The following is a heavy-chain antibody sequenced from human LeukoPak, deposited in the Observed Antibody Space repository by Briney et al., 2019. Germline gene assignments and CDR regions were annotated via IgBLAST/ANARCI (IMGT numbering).Heavy chain of an antibody. CDR2: ISYDGSNK. Sequence: GRSLRLSCAASGFTFSSYAMHRVRQAPGKGLEWVAVISYDGSNKYYADSVKGRFTISRDNSKNTLYLQMNSLRAEDTAVYYCARDQNYYDSSGGFSKVFDYWGQGTLVTVSS. CDR3: ARDQNYYDSSGGFSKVFDY. V-gene: IGHV3-30-3*01. J-gene: IGHJ4*02. D-gene: IGHD3-22*01. CDR1: GFTFSSYA.